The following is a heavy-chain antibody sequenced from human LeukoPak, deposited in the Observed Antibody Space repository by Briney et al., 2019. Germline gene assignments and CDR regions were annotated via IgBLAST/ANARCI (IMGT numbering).Heavy chain of an antibody. V-gene: IGHV3-30-3*01. CDR3: ASEVTKQDC. D-gene: IGHD4-17*01. CDR1: GFTFCSYA. Sequence: GGSLRLSCAASGFTFCSYAMHWVRQAPGKGLEWVAVISYDGSNKYYADSVKGRFTISRDNSKNTLYLQMNSLRAEDTAVYYCASEVTKQDCWGQGTLVTVSS. CDR2: ISYDGSNK. J-gene: IGHJ4*02.